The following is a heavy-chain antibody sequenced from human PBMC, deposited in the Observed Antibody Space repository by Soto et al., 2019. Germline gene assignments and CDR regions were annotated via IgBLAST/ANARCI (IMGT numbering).Heavy chain of an antibody. CDR2: LYTRGTT. D-gene: IGHD3-16*01. Sequence: PSETLSLTCSVSGASISNFYWSWIRQSAGKGLEWIGRLYTRGTTDYNPSLKSRVTMSIDTSKNRVSLSLTSVTAADTAVYYCAKGGTNYFDSWGQGIVVTVSS. J-gene: IGHJ4*02. CDR1: GASISNFY. V-gene: IGHV4-4*07. CDR3: AKGGTNYFDS.